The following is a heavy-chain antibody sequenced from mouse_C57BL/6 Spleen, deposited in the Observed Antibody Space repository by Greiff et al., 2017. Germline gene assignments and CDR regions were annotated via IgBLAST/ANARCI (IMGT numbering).Heavy chain of an antibody. CDR1: GYAFSSYW. V-gene: IGHV1-80*01. Sequence: QVQLQQSGAELVKPGASVKISCKASGYAFSSYWMNWVKQRPGKGLEGIGQIYPGDGDTNYNGKFKGKATLTADKSSSTAYMQLSSLTSEDSAVYCSARRGYYDYDVGAMDYWCQGTSVTVSS. J-gene: IGHJ4*01. D-gene: IGHD2-4*01. CDR3: ARRGYYDYDVGAMDY. CDR2: IYPGDGDT.